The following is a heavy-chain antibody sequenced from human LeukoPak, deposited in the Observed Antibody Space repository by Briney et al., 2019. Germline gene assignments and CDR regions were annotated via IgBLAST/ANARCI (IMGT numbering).Heavy chain of an antibody. CDR3: ARRSLDGFDI. CDR2: IIPIIGTT. J-gene: IGHJ3*02. Sequence: SVKVSYKASGGTFSTYAINWVRLAPGQGLEWMGRIIPIIGTTNYSQKFQGRVTITADKSTSTAYTELSSLKSEDTAVYYCARRSLDGFDIWGQGTMVTVSS. CDR1: GGTFSTYA. V-gene: IGHV1-69*04.